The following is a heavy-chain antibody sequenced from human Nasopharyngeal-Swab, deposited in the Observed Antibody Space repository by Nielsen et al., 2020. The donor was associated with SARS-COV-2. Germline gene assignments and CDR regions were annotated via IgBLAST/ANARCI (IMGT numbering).Heavy chain of an antibody. CDR3: ARGSNGYDTSGFDY. J-gene: IGHJ4*02. Sequence: ASVKVSCKASGYTFTNYAMNWVRQAPGQGLEWMGWINTNTGNPMYAQGFPGRFVFSLDTSVSTAYLQISSLKAEDTAVYYCARGSNGYDTSGFDYWGQGTLATVSS. D-gene: IGHD3-22*01. CDR2: INTNTGNP. V-gene: IGHV7-4-1*02. CDR1: GYTFTNYA.